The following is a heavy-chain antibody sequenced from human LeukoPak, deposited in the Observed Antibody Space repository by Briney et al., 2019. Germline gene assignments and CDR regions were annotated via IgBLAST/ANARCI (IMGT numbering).Heavy chain of an antibody. CDR1: GFTLNTNV. CDR3: AKHATGDCGGGYFDY. Sequence: GGSLRLSCAVAGFTLNTNVMDWVRQAPGKGLEWVSAITGSGAGTYYADSVKGRFTISKDNSKNTVYLQMNSLRAEDTAIYYCAKHATGDCGGGYFDYWGQGTLVTVSS. J-gene: IGHJ4*02. V-gene: IGHV3-23*01. CDR2: ITGSGAGT. D-gene: IGHD7-27*01.